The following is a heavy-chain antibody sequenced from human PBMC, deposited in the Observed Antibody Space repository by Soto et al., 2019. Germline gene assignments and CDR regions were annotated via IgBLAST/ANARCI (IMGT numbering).Heavy chain of an antibody. CDR1: GYTFTSYY. V-gene: IGHV1-46*01. Sequence: GASVKVSCKASGYTFTSYYMHWVRQAPGQGLEWMGIINPSGGSTSYAQKFQGRVTMTRDTSTSTVYMELSSLRSEDTAVYYCAGDATTYYYDSSGYSPLYGMDVWGQGTTVTVSS. J-gene: IGHJ6*02. CDR3: AGDATTYYYDSSGYSPLYGMDV. CDR2: INPSGGST. D-gene: IGHD3-22*01.